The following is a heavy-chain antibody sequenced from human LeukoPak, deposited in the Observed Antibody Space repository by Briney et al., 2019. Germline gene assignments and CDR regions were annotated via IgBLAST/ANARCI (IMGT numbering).Heavy chain of an antibody. Sequence: DPRGSLRLSCAASGITFSSYSMNWVRQAPGKGLEWVSSISSSSNYIYYADSVKGRFTISRDNAKNSLYLQMNSLRAEDTAVYYCAGGYSITIFGTGNWFDPWGQGTLVTVSS. J-gene: IGHJ5*02. CDR2: ISSSSNYI. CDR3: AGGYSITIFGTGNWFDP. V-gene: IGHV3-21*01. CDR1: GITFSSYS. D-gene: IGHD3-3*01.